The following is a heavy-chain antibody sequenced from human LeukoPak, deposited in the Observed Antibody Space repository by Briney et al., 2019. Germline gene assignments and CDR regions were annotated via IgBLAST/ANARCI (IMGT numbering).Heavy chain of an antibody. Sequence: SGTLSLTCAVYGGSFSGNYWSWIRQPPGKGLEWIGEINHSGNTNYNPSLKSRVTISVDTSKNQFSLKLSSVTAADTAVYYCATVGSGYDYSLAYWGQGTLVTVSS. CDR3: ATVGSGYDYSLAY. V-gene: IGHV4-34*01. CDR1: GGSFSGNY. CDR2: INHSGNT. J-gene: IGHJ4*02. D-gene: IGHD5-12*01.